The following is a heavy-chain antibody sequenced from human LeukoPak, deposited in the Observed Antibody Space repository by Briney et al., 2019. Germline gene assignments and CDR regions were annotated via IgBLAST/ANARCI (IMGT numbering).Heavy chain of an antibody. V-gene: IGHV3-30*04. D-gene: IGHD3-10*01. Sequence: GGSLRLSCAASGFIFNDYAMHWVRQVPGKGLEWVALVSHDGSNTYYADSVKGRFTISRANSKNTLYLQMNGLRAEDTAVYYCARGRRLLWFGGPFDYWGQGTLVTVSS. J-gene: IGHJ4*02. CDR1: GFIFNDYA. CDR3: ARGRRLLWFGGPFDY. CDR2: VSHDGSNT.